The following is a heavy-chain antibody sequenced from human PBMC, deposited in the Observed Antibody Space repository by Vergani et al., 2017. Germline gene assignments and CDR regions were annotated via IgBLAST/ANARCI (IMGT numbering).Heavy chain of an antibody. J-gene: IGHJ3*02. CDR3: AKDQWHIVVVVAATDDAFDI. Sequence: QVQLVESGGGVVQPGRSLRLSCAASGFTFSSYGMHWVRQAPGKGLEWVAVIWYDGSNKYYADSVKGRFTISRDNSKNTLYLQMNSLRAEDTAVYYCAKDQWHIVVVVAATDDAFDIWGQGTMVTVSS. CDR1: GFTFSSYG. CDR2: IWYDGSNK. D-gene: IGHD2-15*01. V-gene: IGHV3-33*06.